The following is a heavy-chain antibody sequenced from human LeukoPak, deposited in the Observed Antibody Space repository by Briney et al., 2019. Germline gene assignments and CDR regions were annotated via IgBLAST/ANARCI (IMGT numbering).Heavy chain of an antibody. V-gene: IGHV3-9*01. CDR3: ARGLGYCSGGSCSIPFLDY. Sequence: GRSLRLSCAASGFTFDDYAMHWVRQAPGKGLEWVSGISWNSGSIGYADSVKGRFTISRDNAKNSLYLQMNSLRAEDTAVYYCARGLGYCSGGSCSIPFLDYWGQGTLVTVSS. D-gene: IGHD2-15*01. J-gene: IGHJ4*02. CDR1: GFTFDDYA. CDR2: ISWNSGSI.